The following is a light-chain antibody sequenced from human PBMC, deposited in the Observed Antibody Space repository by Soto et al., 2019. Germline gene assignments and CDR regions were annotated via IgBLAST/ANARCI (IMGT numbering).Light chain of an antibody. CDR3: SSYTSSSTYV. Sequence: QSVLTQPASVSGSPGQSITISCTGTSSDVGGYNYVSWCQQHPGKAPKLMIYDVSNRPSGVSNRFSGSKSGNTASLTISGLQAEDEADYYCSSYTSSSTYVFRTGTKVTVL. V-gene: IGLV2-14*01. J-gene: IGLJ1*01. CDR1: SSDVGGYNY. CDR2: DVS.